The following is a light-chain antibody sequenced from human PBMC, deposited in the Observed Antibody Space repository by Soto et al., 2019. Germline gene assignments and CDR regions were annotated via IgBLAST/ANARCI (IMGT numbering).Light chain of an antibody. Sequence: QSALTQPPSVSAAPGQKVTISCSGSSSNIGNNYVSWYQQLPGTAPKLLIYENNKRPSGIPDRFSGSKSGTSATLGITGLQTGNEADYYCEKWDSSLSPGVFGTGTKVTVL. CDR3: EKWDSSLSPGV. CDR2: ENN. CDR1: SSNIGNNY. J-gene: IGLJ1*01. V-gene: IGLV1-51*02.